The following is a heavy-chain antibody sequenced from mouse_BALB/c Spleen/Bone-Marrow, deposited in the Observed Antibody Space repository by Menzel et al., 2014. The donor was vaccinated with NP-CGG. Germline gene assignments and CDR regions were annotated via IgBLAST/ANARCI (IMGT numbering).Heavy chain of an antibody. CDR2: IDPANGNT. V-gene: IGHV14-3*02. J-gene: IGHJ4*01. Sequence: VQLKQSGAELVKPGASVKLSCTASGFNIKDTYMHWVMQRPEQGLEWIGRIDPANGNTKYDPKFQGKATITADTSSNTAYLQLSSLTSEDTAVYYCARWEYYAMDYWGQGTSVTVSS. CDR3: ARWEYYAMDY. D-gene: IGHD4-1*01. CDR1: GFNIKDTY.